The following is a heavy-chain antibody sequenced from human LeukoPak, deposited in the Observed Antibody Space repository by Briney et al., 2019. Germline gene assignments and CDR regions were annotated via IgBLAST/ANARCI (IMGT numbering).Heavy chain of an antibody. D-gene: IGHD3-10*01. J-gene: IGHJ4*02. V-gene: IGHV1-58*02. CDR1: GFTLTSSA. Sequence: SVKVSCKASGFTLTSSAMQWVRQARGQRLEWIGWIVVGSGNTNYAQKFQERVTITRDMSTSTAYMELSSLRSEDTAVYYCAADFQSGYYFDYWGQGTLVTVSS. CDR3: AADFQSGYYFDY. CDR2: IVVGSGNT.